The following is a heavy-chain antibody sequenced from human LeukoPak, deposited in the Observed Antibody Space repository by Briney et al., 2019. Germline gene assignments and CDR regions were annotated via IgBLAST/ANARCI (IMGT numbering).Heavy chain of an antibody. V-gene: IGHV3-30*18. J-gene: IGHJ6*02. CDR2: ISYDGSNK. CDR1: EFTFSSHG. D-gene: IGHD2-15*01. Sequence: GGSLRLSCVASEFTFSSHGMHWVRQAPGKGLEWVAVISYDGSNKYYADSVKGRFTISRDNSKNTLYLQMNSLRAEDTAVYYCAKDSYCSGSSCYLDYYYYGMDVWGQGTTVTVSS. CDR3: AKDSYCSGSSCYLDYYYYGMDV.